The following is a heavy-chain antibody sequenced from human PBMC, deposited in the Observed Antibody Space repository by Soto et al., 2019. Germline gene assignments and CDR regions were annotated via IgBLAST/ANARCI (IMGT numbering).Heavy chain of an antibody. CDR2: IFDSGNA. J-gene: IGHJ4*02. CDR3: ARTEGDCSSTICHTHFDF. CDR1: GGSINNYY. D-gene: IGHD2-2*01. V-gene: IGHV4-59*08. Sequence: QVQLQESGPGLVKPSETLSLTCSVSGGSINNYYWSWIRQPPGKGLEWLGYIFDSGNAYYNPSLNSRVTISVDTAKSQFSLELHSVSAADTAVYYCARTEGDCSSTICHTHFDFWGRGTLVTVSS.